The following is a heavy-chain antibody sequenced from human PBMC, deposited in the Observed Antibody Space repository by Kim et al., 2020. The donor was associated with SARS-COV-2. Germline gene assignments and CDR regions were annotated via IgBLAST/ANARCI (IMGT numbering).Heavy chain of an antibody. J-gene: IGHJ4*02. CDR3: GVRGIKDNDY. CDR2: VNARNGGP. D-gene: IGHD3-10*01. CDR1: GYTFRDFF. Sequence: ASVKVSCKASGYTFRDFFVDWIRQAPGQALEWVGRVNARNGGPDFGQKFKGRVSLTADTSGSVAYMEIRGLTFEDTALYYCGVRGIKDNDYWGQGTLVTGSS. V-gene: IGHV1-2*02.